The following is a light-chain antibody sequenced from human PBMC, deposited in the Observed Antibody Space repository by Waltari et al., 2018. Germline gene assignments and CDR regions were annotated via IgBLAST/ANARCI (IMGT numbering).Light chain of an antibody. Sequence: IVLTQSPGTLSLSPGDRATLSCRASQTVSTIALSWYQEKPGQAPRVLIYSTYNRATGIPDGFRGSGSGTDFTLTINRLAPEDFAMYYCQQYDGIVVTFGGGTKVEI. J-gene: IGKJ4*01. CDR2: STY. CDR1: QTVSTIA. V-gene: IGKV3-20*01. CDR3: QQYDGIVVT.